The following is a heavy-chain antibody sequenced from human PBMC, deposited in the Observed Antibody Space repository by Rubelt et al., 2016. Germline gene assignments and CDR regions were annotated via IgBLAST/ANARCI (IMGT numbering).Heavy chain of an antibody. Sequence: QVQLQESGPGLVKPSETLSLTCTVSGGSISTYYWTWIRQPPGKGLEWIGYIYYSGNTNYNPSLKNRLTISVETSKNQFSLRLSSVTAADTALYYCARGKDCTSTSCYVDSWGQGTLVTVSS. V-gene: IGHV4-59*01. CDR1: GGSISTYY. CDR2: IYYSGNT. J-gene: IGHJ4*02. D-gene: IGHD2-2*01. CDR3: ARGKDCTSTSCYVDS.